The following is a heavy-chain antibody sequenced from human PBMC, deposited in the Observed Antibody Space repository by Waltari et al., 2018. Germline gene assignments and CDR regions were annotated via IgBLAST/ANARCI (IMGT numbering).Heavy chain of an antibody. Sequence: EVQLVESGGGLVKPGGSLRLSCAASGFTFSSYSMNWVRQAPGKGLEWVSSISSSSSYIYYADSGKGRFTISIDNAKNSLYLQMNSLRAEDTAVYYCARDLIIAAAGCAFDIWGQGTMVTVSS. CDR3: ARDLIIAAAGCAFDI. CDR2: ISSSSSYI. D-gene: IGHD6-13*01. V-gene: IGHV3-21*01. J-gene: IGHJ3*02. CDR1: GFTFSSYS.